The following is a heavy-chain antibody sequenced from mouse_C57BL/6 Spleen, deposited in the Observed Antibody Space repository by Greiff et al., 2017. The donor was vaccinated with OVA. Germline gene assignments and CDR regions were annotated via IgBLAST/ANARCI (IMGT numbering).Heavy chain of an antibody. D-gene: IGHD1-1*01. V-gene: IGHV2-2*01. J-gene: IGHJ4*01. CDR1: GFSLTSYG. CDR3: ARKSTTVGYYYAMDY. CDR2: IWSGGST. Sequence: VQVVESGPGLVQPSQSLSITCTVSGFSLTSYGVHWVRQSPGKGLEWLGVIWSGGSTDYNAAFISRLSISKDNSKSQVFFKMNSLQADDTAIYYCARKSTTVGYYYAMDYWGQGTSVTVSS.